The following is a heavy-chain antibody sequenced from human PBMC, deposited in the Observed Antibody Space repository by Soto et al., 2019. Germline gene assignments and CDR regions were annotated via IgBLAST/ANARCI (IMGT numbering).Heavy chain of an antibody. CDR3: ARVSLVGPSGGRYFDY. Sequence: PGGSLRLSCAASGFTFSAHYMDWVRQAPGKGLEWVGRIKNKANSYTTEYAASVEGRFTISREDSQNSLYLQMNSLKTEDTAVYYCARVSLVGPSGGRYFDYWGQGSQVAASS. J-gene: IGHJ4*02. CDR2: IKNKANSYTT. D-gene: IGHD1-26*01. CDR1: GFTFSAHY. V-gene: IGHV3-72*01.